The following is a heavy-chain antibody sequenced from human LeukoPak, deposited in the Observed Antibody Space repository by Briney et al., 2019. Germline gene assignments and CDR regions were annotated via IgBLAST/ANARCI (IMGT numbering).Heavy chain of an antibody. CDR1: GGSISSYY. V-gene: IGHV4-59*01. Sequence: PSETLSLTCTVSGGSISSYYWSWIRQPPGKGLEWIGYIYYSGSTNYNPSLKSRVTISVDTSKNQFSLKLSSVTAADTAVYYCARVGDYYDSSGYYYGGDYFDYWGQGTLVTVSS. J-gene: IGHJ4*02. CDR2: IYYSGST. D-gene: IGHD3-22*01. CDR3: ARVGDYYDSSGYYYGGDYFDY.